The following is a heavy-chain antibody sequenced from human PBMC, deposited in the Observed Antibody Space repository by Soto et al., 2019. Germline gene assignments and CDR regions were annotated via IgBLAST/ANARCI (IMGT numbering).Heavy chain of an antibody. V-gene: IGHV4-31*03. D-gene: IGHD6-19*01. Sequence: SETLSLTCTVSGGSISSGGYYWSWIRQHPGKGLEWIGYIYYSGSTYYNPSLKSRVTISVDTSKNQFSLKLSSVTAADTAVYYCARGLVPAVAETYYYYYGMDVWGQGTTVTVSS. J-gene: IGHJ6*02. CDR1: GGSISSGGYY. CDR2: IYYSGST. CDR3: ARGLVPAVAETYYYYYGMDV.